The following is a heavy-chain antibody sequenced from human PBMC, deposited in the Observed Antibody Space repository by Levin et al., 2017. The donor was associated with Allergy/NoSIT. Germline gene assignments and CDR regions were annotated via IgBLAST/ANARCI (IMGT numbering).Heavy chain of an antibody. CDR1: GFTFSTYA. CDR3: AKDPVGITRYFDL. J-gene: IGHJ2*01. D-gene: IGHD3-22*01. CDR2: ISGSGGST. V-gene: IGHV3-23*01. Sequence: GEYLKIACAASGFTFSTYAMSWVRQAPGKGLEWVSGISGSGGSTHYADSVKGRFTISRDNSKNTLYLQMNSLRAEDAAVYYCAKDPVGITRYFDLWGRGTLVTVSS.